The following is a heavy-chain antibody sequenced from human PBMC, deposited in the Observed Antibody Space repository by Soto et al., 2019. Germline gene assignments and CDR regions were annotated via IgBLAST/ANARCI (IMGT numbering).Heavy chain of an antibody. V-gene: IGHV4-39*01. CDR1: GGSISSSSYY. Sequence: QLQLQESGPGLVKPSETLSLTCTVSGGSISSSSYYWGWIRQPPGKGLEWIGSIYYSGSTYYNPSLKVRLTISVDTSKNQFSLKLSSVTAADTAVYYCARRGSSSWYGYWGQGTLVTVSS. CDR2: IYYSGST. J-gene: IGHJ4*02. CDR3: ARRGSSSWYGY. D-gene: IGHD6-13*01.